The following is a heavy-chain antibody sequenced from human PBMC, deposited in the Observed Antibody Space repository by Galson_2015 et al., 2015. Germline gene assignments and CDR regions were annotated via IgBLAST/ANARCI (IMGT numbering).Heavy chain of an antibody. Sequence: LRLSCAASGFTFSPYTMGWVRQAPGKGLEWVSAILSGGSTSYTDSVRGRFSISRDDSKNTVYLQMNSLTAEDAAVYYCARRVEGAFDVWGQGTMVTVSS. CDR1: GFTFSPYT. J-gene: IGHJ3*01. V-gene: IGHV3-23*01. CDR3: ARRVEGAFDV. CDR2: ILSGGST.